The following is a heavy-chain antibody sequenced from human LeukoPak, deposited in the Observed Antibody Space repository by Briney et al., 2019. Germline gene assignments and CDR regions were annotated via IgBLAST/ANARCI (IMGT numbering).Heavy chain of an antibody. J-gene: IGHJ3*02. Sequence: VASVKVSCKASGDTFTSYYMHWVRQAPGQGLECMGIINPSGTSTSYAQKFQGRVTITADESTSTAYMELSSLRSEDTAVYYCAREDDTGRYMGDDAFDIWGQGTMVTVSS. CDR1: GDTFTSYY. V-gene: IGHV1-46*01. CDR2: INPSGTST. CDR3: AREDDTGRYMGDDAFDI. D-gene: IGHD1-26*01.